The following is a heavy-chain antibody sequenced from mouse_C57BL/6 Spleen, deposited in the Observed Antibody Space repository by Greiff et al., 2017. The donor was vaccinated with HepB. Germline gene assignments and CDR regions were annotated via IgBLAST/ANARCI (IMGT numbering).Heavy chain of an antibody. J-gene: IGHJ1*03. CDR1: GYTFTSYW. Sequence: QVQLQQPGAELVMPGASVKLSCKASGYTFTSYWMHWVKQRPGQGLEWIGEIDPSDSYTNYNQKFKGKSTLTVDKSSSTAYMQLSSLTSEDSAVYYCARSDGKRGYFDGWGTGTTVTVAS. CDR3: ARSDGKRGYFDG. CDR2: IDPSDSYT. D-gene: IGHD2-1*01. V-gene: IGHV1-69*01.